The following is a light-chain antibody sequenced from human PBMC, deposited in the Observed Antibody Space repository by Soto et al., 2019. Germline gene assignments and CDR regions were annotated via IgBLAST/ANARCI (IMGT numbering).Light chain of an antibody. Sequence: EIVLTQSPGTLSLSPGERATLSCRASQSVSNTYLAWYQQKPGQAPRLLIYGASNRATGIPDRFSGSGSGTDFTLTISRLEPEDWAVYYCQQYGSSGKFGQPNQGEIK. CDR2: GAS. CDR3: QQYGSSGK. V-gene: IGKV3-20*01. CDR1: QSVSNTY. J-gene: IGKJ1*01.